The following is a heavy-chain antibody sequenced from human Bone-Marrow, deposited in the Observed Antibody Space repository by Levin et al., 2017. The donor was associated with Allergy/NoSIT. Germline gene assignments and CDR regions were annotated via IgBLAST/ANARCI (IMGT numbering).Heavy chain of an antibody. CDR3: GANFDY. CDR1: GFSMDTDGLG. Sequence: SGPTLVKPTQTLTLTCTFSGFSMDTDGLGVGWIRQPPGKALEWLALIFWDDDKRYSPSLKSRLSITKDASKNQVVLTMTNMDPVDTATYYCGANFDYWGQGILVTVSS. J-gene: IGHJ4*02. CDR2: IFWDDDK. V-gene: IGHV2-5*02.